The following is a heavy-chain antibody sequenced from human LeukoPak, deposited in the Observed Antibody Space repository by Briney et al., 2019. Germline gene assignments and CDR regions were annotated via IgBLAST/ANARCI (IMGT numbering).Heavy chain of an antibody. CDR2: ISGSGDST. D-gene: IGHD4-11*01. V-gene: IGHV3-23*01. Sequence: GGSLRLSCAASGFTFSSYGMSWVRQAPGKGLEWVSVISGSGDSTYYGDSVKGRFTISRDNSKNTLYLQMNSLRAEDTAVYHCAKDRSTTPRGSPLDYWGQGTLVTVSS. CDR3: AKDRSTTPRGSPLDY. J-gene: IGHJ4*02. CDR1: GFTFSSYG.